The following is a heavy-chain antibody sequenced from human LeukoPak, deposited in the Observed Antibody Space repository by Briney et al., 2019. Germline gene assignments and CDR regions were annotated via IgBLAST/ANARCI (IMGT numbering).Heavy chain of an antibody. CDR3: ARDRLSSSQNNYFDY. Sequence: PGRSLRLSCSASGFTFTTYGMHWVRQAPGKGLEWVALIWYDGGSEYYAESVKGRFTISRDNSKNTVYLQMNSLRAEDTAVYYCARDRLSSSQNNYFDYWGQGTLVTVSS. CDR1: GFTFTTYG. J-gene: IGHJ4*02. CDR2: IWYDGGSE. V-gene: IGHV3-33*01. D-gene: IGHD6-13*01.